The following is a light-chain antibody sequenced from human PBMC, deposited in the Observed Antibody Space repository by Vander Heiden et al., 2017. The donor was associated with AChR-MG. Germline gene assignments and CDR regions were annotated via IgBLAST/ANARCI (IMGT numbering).Light chain of an antibody. CDR3: QQNENLPPIT. CDR2: DAS. J-gene: IGKJ5*01. CDR1: QDISNY. Sequence: DIQMTQSPSSLSASVGDRVTITCQASQDISNYLNWYQQKPGKAPKLLIYDASNLETGVPSRFSGSGYGTDFTFTISSLQPEDIATYYCQQNENLPPITFGQGTRLEIK. V-gene: IGKV1-33*01.